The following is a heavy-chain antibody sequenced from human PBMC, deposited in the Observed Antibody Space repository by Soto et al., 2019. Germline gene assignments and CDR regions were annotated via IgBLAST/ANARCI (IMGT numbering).Heavy chain of an antibody. CDR3: ARGDQYDILLRYYAMDV. V-gene: IGHV3-30-3*01. J-gene: IGHJ6*02. D-gene: IGHD1-26*01. CDR2: IAYDGINK. CDR1: GFTFSKFD. Sequence: QVQLVESGGGVVQPGTSLRLSCVASGFTFSKFDMHWIRQTPDKRLLWVAFIAYDGINKYYTGSVKGRFTVSRDNSKNTVSLQMNNLGLEDTATYFCARGDQYDILLRYYAMDVWGLGTTVSISS.